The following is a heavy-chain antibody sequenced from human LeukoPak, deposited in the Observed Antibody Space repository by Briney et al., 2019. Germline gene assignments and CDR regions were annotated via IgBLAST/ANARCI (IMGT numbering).Heavy chain of an antibody. CDR2: IIPIFGTA. CDR3: ARGYYDSSGYYWFDY. J-gene: IGHJ4*02. CDR1: GGTFISYT. Sequence: SVKVSCKASGGTFISYTISWVRQAPGQGLEWMGGIIPIFGTANYAQKFQGRVTITADESTSTAYMELSSLRSEDTAVYYCARGYYDSSGYYWFDYWGQGTLVTVSS. D-gene: IGHD3-22*01. V-gene: IGHV1-69*13.